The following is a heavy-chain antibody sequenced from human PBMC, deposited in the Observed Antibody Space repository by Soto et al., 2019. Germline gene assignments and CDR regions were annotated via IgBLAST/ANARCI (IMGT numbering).Heavy chain of an antibody. CDR2: ISGSGGSP. CDR3: ALDYYGSGSYPNDAFDI. D-gene: IGHD3-10*01. CDR1: GFTFSSSA. Sequence: EVQLLESGGGLVQPGGSLRLSCAASGFTFSSSAMSWVRQAPGKRLEWVSAISGSGGSPYYADSVKGRFTISRDNYKKTLYLQMNGLRADDTAVYYCALDYYGSGSYPNDAFDIWGQGTMVTVSS. V-gene: IGHV3-23*01. J-gene: IGHJ3*02.